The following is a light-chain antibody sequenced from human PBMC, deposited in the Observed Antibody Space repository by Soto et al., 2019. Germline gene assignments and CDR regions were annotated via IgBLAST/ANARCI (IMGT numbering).Light chain of an antibody. CDR1: QSVSSSY. CDR3: QQYNNWPTLT. V-gene: IGKV3-15*01. J-gene: IGKJ4*01. Sequence: EIVLTQSPGTLSLSPGERATLSCRASQSVSSSYLAWYQQKPGQAPRLLIYGASTRATNIPARFSGSGSGTDFTLTISSLQSEDFAVYYCQQYNNWPTLTFGGGTKVDI. CDR2: GAS.